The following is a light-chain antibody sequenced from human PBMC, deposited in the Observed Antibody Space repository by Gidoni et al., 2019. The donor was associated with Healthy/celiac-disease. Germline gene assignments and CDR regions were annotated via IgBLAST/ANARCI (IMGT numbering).Light chain of an antibody. J-gene: IGKJ4*01. CDR1: QSVNSY. Sequence: IVLTQSPVTLSLSPGERATLSCRASQSVNSYLAWYQQKPGQAPRLLIYDASNRATGIPARFSCSGSETDFALTISSPESEDFAVYYCQQRSNWPLTFXGXTKVEIK. CDR3: QQRSNWPLT. CDR2: DAS. V-gene: IGKV3-11*01.